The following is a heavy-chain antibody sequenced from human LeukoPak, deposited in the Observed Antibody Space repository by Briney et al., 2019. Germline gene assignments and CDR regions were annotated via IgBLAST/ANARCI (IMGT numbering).Heavy chain of an antibody. D-gene: IGHD3-10*01. Sequence: PSETLSLTCTVSGGSISSYYWSWIRQPPGKGLEWIGYIYYSGSTNYNPSLKSRVTISVDTSKNQFSLKLSSVTAADTAVYYCARDLGGSGSYRGWYYFDYWGQGTLVTVSS. J-gene: IGHJ4*02. CDR2: IYYSGST. V-gene: IGHV4-59*01. CDR1: GGSISSYY. CDR3: ARDLGGSGSYRGWYYFDY.